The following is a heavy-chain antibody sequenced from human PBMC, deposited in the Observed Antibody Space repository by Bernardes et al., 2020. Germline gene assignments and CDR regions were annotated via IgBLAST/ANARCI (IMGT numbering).Heavy chain of an antibody. CDR1: GFTFNNYA. D-gene: IGHD2-8*01. CDR2: ISSEGSKR. V-gene: IGHV3-30*18. J-gene: IGHJ3*01. CDR3: AKARSLFMLYYDDAFDF. Sequence: GGSLRPSCAASGFTFNNYAMHWVRQAPGKGLEWVADISSEGSKRNFADSVKGRITVSRDSAKNMVYLQMTSLRSEDTAVYYCAKARSLFMLYYDDAFDFWGQGTMVIVSS.